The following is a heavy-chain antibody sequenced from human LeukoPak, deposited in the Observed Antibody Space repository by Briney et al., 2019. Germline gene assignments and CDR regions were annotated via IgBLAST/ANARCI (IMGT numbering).Heavy chain of an antibody. CDR3: APPLSVVVPGAQYGMDV. CDR1: GFTFSSFC. J-gene: IGHJ6*02. Sequence: GGSLILSWQASGFTFSSFCMHWVRQAPGKVLVWVSRINSDGSSTSYADSVKGRFTIARDNAKNMLYLQMNSLRAEDTAVYYCAPPLSVVVPGAQYGMDVWGQGTTVTVSS. D-gene: IGHD2-2*01. CDR2: INSDGSST. V-gene: IGHV3-74*01.